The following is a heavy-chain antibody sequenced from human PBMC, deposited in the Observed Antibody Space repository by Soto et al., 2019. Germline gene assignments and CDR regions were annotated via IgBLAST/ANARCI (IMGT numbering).Heavy chain of an antibody. CDR1: GGSITRGGHY. CDR2: IYYSGST. Sequence: SETLSLTCTVSGGSITRGGHYWSWIRQHPGKGLEWIGYIYYSGSTYYNPSLKSRVTISVDTSKNQFSLKVRSVNAADTAVYYCARDQGGITISGVPYGMDVWGQGTTVTVSS. D-gene: IGHD3-3*01. V-gene: IGHV4-31*03. J-gene: IGHJ6*02. CDR3: ARDQGGITISGVPYGMDV.